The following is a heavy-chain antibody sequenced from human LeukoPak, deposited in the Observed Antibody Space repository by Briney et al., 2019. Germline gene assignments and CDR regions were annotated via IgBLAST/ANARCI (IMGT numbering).Heavy chain of an antibody. Sequence: ASVKVSCKASGYTFTGYYMHWVRQAPGQGLEWMGWINPNSGGTNYAQKFQGRVTMTRDTSISTAYMELSRLRSDDTAVYYCARAGYDSSGYSWFDPWGQGTLVTVSS. CDR3: ARAGYDSSGYSWFDP. CDR2: INPNSGGT. V-gene: IGHV1-2*02. D-gene: IGHD3-22*01. J-gene: IGHJ5*02. CDR1: GYTFTGYY.